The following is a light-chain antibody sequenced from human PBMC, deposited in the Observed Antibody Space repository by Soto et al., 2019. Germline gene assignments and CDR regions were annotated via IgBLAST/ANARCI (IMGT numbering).Light chain of an antibody. CDR2: WAS. CDR1: QSVLYSSNNKTY. Sequence: DIVMTQSPDSLAVSLGERATINCKSSQSVLYSSNNKTYLAWYQQKPGQPPKLLIYWASTRESGVPDRVSGSGSGTDFTLTISSLKAEDVAVYYCQQYYSTPLTFGGGTKVEIK. J-gene: IGKJ4*01. V-gene: IGKV4-1*01. CDR3: QQYYSTPLT.